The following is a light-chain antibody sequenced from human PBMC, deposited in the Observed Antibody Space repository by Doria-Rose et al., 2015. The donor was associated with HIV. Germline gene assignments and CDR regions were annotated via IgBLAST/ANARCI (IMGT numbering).Light chain of an antibody. J-gene: IGKJ1*01. V-gene: IGKV3-20*01. CDR2: DGS. CDR1: QRFSSTY. Sequence: TQSPGTLSLSPGERATLSCRASQRFSSTYLAWYQQKPGQAPCLLIYDGSTRATGIPDRFSASGSGTDFTLTINRLEPEDFALYYCHQYGTSWTFGQGTKVEI. CDR3: HQYGTSWT.